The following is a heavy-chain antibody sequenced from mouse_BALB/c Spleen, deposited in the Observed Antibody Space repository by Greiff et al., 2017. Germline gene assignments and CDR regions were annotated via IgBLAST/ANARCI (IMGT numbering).Heavy chain of an antibody. J-gene: IGHJ2*01. CDR2: INPYNGDT. Sequence: EVQLQQSGPELVKPGASVKISCKASGYSFTGYFMNWVMQSHGKSLEWIGRINPYNGDTFYNQKFKGKATLTVDKSSSTAHMELRSLASEDSAVYYCARDYYGFDHWGQGTTLTVSS. CDR3: ARDYYGFDH. CDR1: GYSFTGYF. D-gene: IGHD1-1*01. V-gene: IGHV1-20*02.